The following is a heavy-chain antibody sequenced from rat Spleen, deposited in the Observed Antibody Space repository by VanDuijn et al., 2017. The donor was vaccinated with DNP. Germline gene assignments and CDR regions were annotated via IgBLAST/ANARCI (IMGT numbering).Heavy chain of an antibody. Sequence: EVQLVESGGGLVQPGRSLKLSCVTSGFTFSNYDMAWVRQAPRKGLEWVATISYDGSTTFYRDSVKGRFTISRDNAKSILYLQMDSLRSEDTATYYCAYYHDGYHWGQGVMVTVSS. CDR1: GFTFSNYD. J-gene: IGHJ2*01. D-gene: IGHD1-12*03. CDR3: AYYHDGYH. V-gene: IGHV5-7*01. CDR2: ISYDGSTT.